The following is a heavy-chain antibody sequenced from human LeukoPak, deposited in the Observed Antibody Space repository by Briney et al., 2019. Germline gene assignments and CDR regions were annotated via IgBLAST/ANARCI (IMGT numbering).Heavy chain of an antibody. Sequence: SETLSLTCTVFGASISSHYWSWIRQSPGKGLEWIGDIYSSGGTNYRASLDSRVTISLDTSKSQFSLNLWSVTAADTAVYYCARVSERRGWFDPWGQGTLVTVSS. CDR3: ARVSERRGWFDP. J-gene: IGHJ5*02. V-gene: IGHV4-59*11. CDR2: IYSSGGT. D-gene: IGHD1-1*01. CDR1: GASISSHY.